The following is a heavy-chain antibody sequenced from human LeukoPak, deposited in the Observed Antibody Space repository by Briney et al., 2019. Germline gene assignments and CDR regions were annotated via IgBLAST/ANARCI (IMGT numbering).Heavy chain of an antibody. V-gene: IGHV3-30*02. CDR3: ASRPTGFDWGPFDY. D-gene: IGHD3-9*01. CDR2: LRYAGNHD. J-gene: IGHJ4*02. CDR1: VFPFNNYV. Sequence: PGGSLRLSCAAPVFPFNNYVIPSGRLPPGKVLERVALLRYAGNHDYYEDSVKGRFAFSSENSKNTMFLQMNSMRAEDTAVYYCASRPTGFDWGPFDYWGQGTLVTVSS.